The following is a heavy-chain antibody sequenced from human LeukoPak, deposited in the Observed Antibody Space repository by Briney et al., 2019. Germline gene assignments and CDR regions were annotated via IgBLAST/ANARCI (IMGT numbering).Heavy chain of an antibody. D-gene: IGHD3-10*01. V-gene: IGHV3-73*01. Sequence: GGSLRLSCAASGFTFSGSAMHWVRQASGKGLEWVGRIRSKANSYATAYAASVKGRFTISRDGSKNTAYLQMNSLKTEDTAVYYCTRQGYGSGSYPYYYYYYYMDVWGKGTTVTVSS. CDR2: IRSKANSYAT. J-gene: IGHJ6*03. CDR3: TRQGYGSGSYPYYYYYYYMDV. CDR1: GFTFSGSA.